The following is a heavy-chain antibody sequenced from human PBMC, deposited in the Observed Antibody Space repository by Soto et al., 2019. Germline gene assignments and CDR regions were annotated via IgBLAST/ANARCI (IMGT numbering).Heavy chain of an antibody. Sequence: QVQVQQWGAGLLKPSETLSLTCAVYGGSFSGYYWSWIRQPPGKGLEWIGEMNHVGTTDYNPSLKSRVTISVDTSKNQFSLKLSSVTAADTSVYYCARGYCCPTTCYWYRGAFDIWGQGTIVTVSS. CDR1: GGSFSGYY. J-gene: IGHJ3*02. CDR3: ARGYCCPTTCYWYRGAFDI. V-gene: IGHV4-34*02. CDR2: MNHVGTT. D-gene: IGHD2-2*01.